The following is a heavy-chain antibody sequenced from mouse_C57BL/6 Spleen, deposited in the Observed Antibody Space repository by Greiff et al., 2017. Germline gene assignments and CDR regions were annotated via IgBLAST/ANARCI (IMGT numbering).Heavy chain of an antibody. CDR3: ARDDGQGYFGV. CDR2: IHPNSGST. J-gene: IGHJ1*03. D-gene: IGHD2-3*01. Sequence: QVHVKQPGAELVKPGASVKLSCKASGYTFTSYWMHWVKQRPGQGLEWIGMIHPNSGSTNYNEKFKSKATLTVDKSSSTAYMQLSSLTSEDSAVYYCARDDGQGYFGVWGTGTTVTVSS. V-gene: IGHV1-64*01. CDR1: GYTFTSYW.